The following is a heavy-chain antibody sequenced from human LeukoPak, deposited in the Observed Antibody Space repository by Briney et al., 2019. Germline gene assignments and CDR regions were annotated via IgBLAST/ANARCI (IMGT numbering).Heavy chain of an antibody. CDR2: IIPIFGIA. Sequence: ASVKVSCKASGGTFSGYAISWVRQAPGQGLEWMGRIIPIFGIANYAQKFQGRVTITADKSTSTAYMELSSLRSEDTAVYYCARGKDYYDSRGYYSSWGQGTLVTVSS. CDR3: ARGKDYYDSRGYYSS. J-gene: IGHJ5*02. D-gene: IGHD3-22*01. CDR1: GGTFSGYA. V-gene: IGHV1-69*04.